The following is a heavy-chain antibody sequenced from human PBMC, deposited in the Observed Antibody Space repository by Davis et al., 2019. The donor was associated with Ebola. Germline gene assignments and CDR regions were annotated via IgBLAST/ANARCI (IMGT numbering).Heavy chain of an antibody. J-gene: IGHJ6*02. V-gene: IGHV1-18*01. Sequence: ASVKVSCKASGYTFTSYGISWVRQAPGQGLEWMGWISAYNGNTNYAQKLQGRVTMTTDTSTSTAYMELRSLRSDDTAVYYCARDPAIAAAGKYGMDVWGQGTTVTVSS. CDR1: GYTFTSYG. CDR2: ISAYNGNT. D-gene: IGHD6-13*01. CDR3: ARDPAIAAAGKYGMDV.